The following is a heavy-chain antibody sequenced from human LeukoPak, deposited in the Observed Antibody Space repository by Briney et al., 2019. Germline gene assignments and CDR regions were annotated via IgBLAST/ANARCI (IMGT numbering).Heavy chain of an antibody. D-gene: IGHD3-16*02. CDR1: GGSISIYY. CDR2: IYYSGST. J-gene: IGHJ6*03. CDR3: ARGGMDDYVWGSYRPPPSYYYYYMDV. V-gene: IGHV4-59*01. Sequence: SETLSLTCTVSGGSISIYYWSWIRQPPGKGLEWIGYIYYSGSTNYNPSLKSRVTISVDTSKNQFSLKLSSVTAADTAVYYCARGGMDDYVWGSYRPPPSYYYYYMDVWGKGTTVTVSS.